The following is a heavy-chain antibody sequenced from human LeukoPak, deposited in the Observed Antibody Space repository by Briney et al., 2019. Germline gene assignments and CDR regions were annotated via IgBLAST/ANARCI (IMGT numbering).Heavy chain of an antibody. D-gene: IGHD3-3*01. V-gene: IGHV3-66*02. CDR1: GFTVSSNY. Sequence: PGGSLRLSCAASGFTVSSNYMSWVRQAPGKGLEWVSVIYSGGSTSYSDSVKGRFTISRDNSKNTLYLQMNSLRAEDTAVYYCARENYDSVVPWWFDPWGQGTLVTVSS. J-gene: IGHJ5*02. CDR2: IYSGGST. CDR3: ARENYDSVVPWWFDP.